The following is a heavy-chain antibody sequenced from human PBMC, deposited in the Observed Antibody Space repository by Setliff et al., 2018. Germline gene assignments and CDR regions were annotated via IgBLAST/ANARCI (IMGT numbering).Heavy chain of an antibody. CDR2: LSSSYTI. V-gene: IGHV3-48*04. J-gene: IGHJ4*02. D-gene: IGHD1-1*01. CDR3: SRSNSGKHGY. Sequence: GGSLRVSCSASGFTFSDYSMNWVRQAPGKGLGWVSYLSSSYTINYADSVKGRFTLSRDNAKNSLYLQMNSLRVEDTAVYYCSRSNSGKHGYWGQGTLVTVSS. CDR1: GFTFSDYS.